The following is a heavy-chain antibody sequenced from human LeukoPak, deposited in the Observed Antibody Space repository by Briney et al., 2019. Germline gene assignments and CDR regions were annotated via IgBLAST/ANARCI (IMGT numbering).Heavy chain of an antibody. Sequence: ASVKVSCKASDYTFTAYYIHWVRQAPGQGLEWMGRIDPNSGDTSYVQKFQGRVTMTRDTSISTAHMDLSGLISNDTDVYYCATSVAVAGSSDYWGQGTLVTVSS. V-gene: IGHV1-2*05. CDR3: ATSVAVAGSSDY. J-gene: IGHJ4*02. CDR2: IDPNSGDT. D-gene: IGHD6-19*01. CDR1: DYTFTAYY.